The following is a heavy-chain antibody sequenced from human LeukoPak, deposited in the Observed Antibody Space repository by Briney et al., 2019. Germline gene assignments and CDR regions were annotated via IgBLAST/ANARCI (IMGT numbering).Heavy chain of an antibody. J-gene: IGHJ6*02. V-gene: IGHV1-69*01. D-gene: IGHD1-1*01. CDR1: GGTFSSYA. Sequence: SVKVSCKASGGTFSSYAISWVRPAPGQGLEWMGGIIPIFGTANYAQKFQGRVTITADESTSTAYMELSSLRSEDTAVYYCARGKLERGYYYGMDVWGQGTTVTVSS. CDR2: IIPIFGTA. CDR3: ARGKLERGYYYGMDV.